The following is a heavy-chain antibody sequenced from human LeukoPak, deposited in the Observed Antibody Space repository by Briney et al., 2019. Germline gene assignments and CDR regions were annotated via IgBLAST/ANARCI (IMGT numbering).Heavy chain of an antibody. CDR3: ARQLRIAVAGTWFDP. Sequence: SETLSLTRTVSGGSISSSSYYWGWIRQPPGKGLEWIGSIYYSGSTYYNPSLKSRVTISVDTSKNQFSLKLSSVTAADTAVYYCARQLRIAVAGTWFDPWGQGTLVTVSS. D-gene: IGHD6-19*01. V-gene: IGHV4-39*01. CDR2: IYYSGST. CDR1: GGSISSSSYY. J-gene: IGHJ5*02.